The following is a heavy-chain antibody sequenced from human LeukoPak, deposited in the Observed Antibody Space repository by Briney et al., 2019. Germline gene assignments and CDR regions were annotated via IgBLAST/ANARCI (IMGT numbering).Heavy chain of an antibody. D-gene: IGHD1-1*01. V-gene: IGHV4-34*01. J-gene: IGHJ4*02. CDR2: INHSGST. Sequence: SETLSLTCAVYGGSFSGYYWSWIRQPPGKGLEWIGEINHSGSTNYNPSLKSRVTISVDTSKNQFSLKLSSVTAADTAVYYCARLEGLIYFDYWGQGTLVTVSS. CDR3: ARLEGLIYFDY. CDR1: GGSFSGYY.